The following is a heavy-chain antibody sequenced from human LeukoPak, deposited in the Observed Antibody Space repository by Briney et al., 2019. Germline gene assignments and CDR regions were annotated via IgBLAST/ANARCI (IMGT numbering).Heavy chain of an antibody. CDR1: GFTVSNNY. Sequence: GGSLRLSCAASGFTVSNNYISWVRQAPGKGLEWVSVIYNGGSTKYADSVKARFTISRDNSKNTVYLQMNSVRADDTAVYYCARATLDNWGQGALVTVSS. J-gene: IGHJ4*02. V-gene: IGHV3-53*01. CDR3: ARATLDN. CDR2: IYNGGST.